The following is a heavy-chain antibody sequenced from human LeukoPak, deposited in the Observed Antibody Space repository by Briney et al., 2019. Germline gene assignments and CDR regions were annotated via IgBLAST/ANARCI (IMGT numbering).Heavy chain of an antibody. D-gene: IGHD3-22*01. V-gene: IGHV3-30*18. CDR3: AKDNYYDSSAYQDY. CDR1: GFTFSSYG. CDR2: ISSDGSNK. Sequence: GGSLRLTCAASGFTFSSYGMHWVRQAPGKGLEWVAAISSDGSNKYYADSVKGRFTISRDNSKNTLYLQMNSLRAEDTAVYYCAKDNYYDSSAYQDYWGQGTLVTVSS. J-gene: IGHJ4*02.